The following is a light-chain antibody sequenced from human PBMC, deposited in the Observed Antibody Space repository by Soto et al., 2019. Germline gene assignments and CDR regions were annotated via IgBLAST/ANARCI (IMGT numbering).Light chain of an antibody. CDR3: CTYAGSDTFWI. CDR2: DVS. Sequence: QSALAQPRSVSGSPGQSVTISCTGTSSDVGGYDFVSWYQHHPGKAPKLIISDVSKRPSGVPDRFSASKSGNTASLTISGLQAEDEADYYCCTYAGSDTFWIFGGGTKLTVL. J-gene: IGLJ3*02. CDR1: SSDVGGYDF. V-gene: IGLV2-11*01.